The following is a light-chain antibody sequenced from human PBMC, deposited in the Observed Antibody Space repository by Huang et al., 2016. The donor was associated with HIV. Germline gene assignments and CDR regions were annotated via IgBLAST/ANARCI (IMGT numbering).Light chain of an antibody. CDR2: GAS. V-gene: IGKV3-20*01. Sequence: EIVLTQSPGTLSLSPGERAALSCRASQNITSNFLAWYQQKPGQAPRLLIYGASSRAIGIPDRFSGGGSGTDFTLTITRLGPQDSAVYYCQQYVSAPLTFGGGTGVEI. CDR1: QNITSNF. J-gene: IGKJ4*01. CDR3: QQYVSAPLT.